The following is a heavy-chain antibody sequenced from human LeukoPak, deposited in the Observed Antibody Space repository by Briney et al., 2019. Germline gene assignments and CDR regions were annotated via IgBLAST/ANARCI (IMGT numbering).Heavy chain of an antibody. Sequence: PGGSLRLSCAASGSTFSSYAMHWVRQAPGKGLEWVAVISYDGSNKYYADSVKGRFTISRDNSKNTLYLQMNSLRAEDTAVYYCARDFGHGYSGYDPLDWWGQGTLVTVSS. CDR1: GSTFSSYA. CDR3: ARDFGHGYSGYDPLDW. J-gene: IGHJ4*02. V-gene: IGHV3-30-3*01. CDR2: ISYDGSNK. D-gene: IGHD5-12*01.